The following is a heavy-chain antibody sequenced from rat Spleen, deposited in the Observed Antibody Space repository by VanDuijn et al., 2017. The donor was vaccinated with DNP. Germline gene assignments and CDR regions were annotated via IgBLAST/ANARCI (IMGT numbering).Heavy chain of an antibody. J-gene: IGHJ1*01. CDR3: SRPTSYYWYFDF. D-gene: IGHD1-10*01. CDR2: ISYSGTP. V-gene: IGHV3-1*01. CDR1: GYSITSFS. Sequence: EVQLQESGPGLVKPSQSLSLTCSVTGYSITSFSWGWIRKFPGNKMEWIGHISYSGTPTYNPSLKSRVSITRDTSNNQFFLLLNSVTTEDTATYFCSRPTSYYWYFDFWGPGTVSPCPQ.